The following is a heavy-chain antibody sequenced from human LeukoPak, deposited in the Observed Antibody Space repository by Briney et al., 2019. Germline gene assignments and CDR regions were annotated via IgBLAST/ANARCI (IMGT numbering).Heavy chain of an antibody. CDR2: IYYSGST. CDR3: ARLVGSSWYHEVLLGRDY. CDR1: GGSISSSSYY. J-gene: IGHJ4*02. D-gene: IGHD6-13*01. Sequence: PSETLSLTCTVSGGSISSSSYYWGWIRQPPGKGLEWIGSIYYSGSTYYNPSLKSRVTISVDTSKNQFSLKLSSVTAADTAVYYCARLVGSSWYHEVLLGRDYWGQGTLVTASS. V-gene: IGHV4-39*01.